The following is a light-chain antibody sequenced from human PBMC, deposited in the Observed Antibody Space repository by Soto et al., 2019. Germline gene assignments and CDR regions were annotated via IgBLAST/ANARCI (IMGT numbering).Light chain of an antibody. Sequence: VTQCPAAVSVSRGEIGPRCVRATQSVSSNLACYQQTPGQAPRLLXYGASTRATGIPARFSGSGSGTELTIPISTLQSADFAIYYGQQYNTCHPSTFGQGTRVDIK. CDR2: GAS. J-gene: IGKJ1*01. V-gene: IGKV3-15*01. CDR3: QQYNTCHPST. CDR1: QSVSSN.